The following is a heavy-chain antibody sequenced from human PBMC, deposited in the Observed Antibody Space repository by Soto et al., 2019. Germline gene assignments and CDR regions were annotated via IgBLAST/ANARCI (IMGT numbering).Heavy chain of an antibody. V-gene: IGHV1-8*01. D-gene: IGHD6-13*01. J-gene: IGHJ5*02. CDR2: MNPNSGNT. CDR3: ARERSAAGTGWFDP. Sequence: ASVKVSCKASGYTFTSYDINWVRQATGQGIEWMGWMNPNSGNTAYAQKFQGRVTMTRNTFISTAYMELSSLRSVDTAVYYCARERSAAGTGWFDPWGQGTLVTVSS. CDR1: GYTFTSYD.